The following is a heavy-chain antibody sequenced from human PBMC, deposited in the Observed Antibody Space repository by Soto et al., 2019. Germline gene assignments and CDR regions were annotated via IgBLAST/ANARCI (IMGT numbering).Heavy chain of an antibody. D-gene: IGHD3-9*01. CDR1: GFTFSNAW. V-gene: IGHV3-15*01. CDR2: IKSKTDGGTT. Sequence: GGSLRLSCAASGFTFSNAWMSWVRQAPGKGLEWVGRIKSKTDGGTTDYAAPVKGRFTISRDDSKNTLYLQMNSLKTEDTAVYYCTTFVLRYFDWYPYFDYWGQGTLVTVSS. J-gene: IGHJ4*02. CDR3: TTFVLRYFDWYPYFDY.